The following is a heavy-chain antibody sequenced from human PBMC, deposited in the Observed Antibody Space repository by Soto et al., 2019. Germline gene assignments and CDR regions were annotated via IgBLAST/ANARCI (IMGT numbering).Heavy chain of an antibody. V-gene: IGHV4-30-2*01. Sequence: NPSETLSLTCAVSGGSISSGGYSWSWIRQPPGKGLEWIGYIYHSGSTYYNPSLKSRVTISVDRSKNQFSLKLSSVTAADTAVYYCARFSSGYGWFDPWGQGTLVTVSS. CDR1: GGSISSGGYS. CDR3: ARFSSGYGWFDP. CDR2: IYHSGST. J-gene: IGHJ5*02. D-gene: IGHD5-12*01.